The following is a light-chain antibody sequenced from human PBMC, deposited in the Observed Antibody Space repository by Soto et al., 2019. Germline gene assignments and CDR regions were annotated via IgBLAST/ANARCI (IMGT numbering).Light chain of an antibody. V-gene: IGLV4-69*01. CDR3: QTWGTGTVV. J-gene: IGLJ2*01. Sequence: QAVVTQSPSASASLGASVKLTCTLSSGHSSYAIAWHQQQPEKGPRYLMKLNSDGSHSKGDGIPDRFSGSSSGAERYLTISSLQSEDEADYYCQTWGTGTVVFGGGPKLTVL. CDR2: LNSDGSH. CDR1: SGHSSYA.